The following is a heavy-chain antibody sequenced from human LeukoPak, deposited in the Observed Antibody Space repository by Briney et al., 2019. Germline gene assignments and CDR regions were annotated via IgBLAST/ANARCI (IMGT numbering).Heavy chain of an antibody. CDR1: GASISGSGYY. D-gene: IGHD5-12*01. CDR2: IYYTGST. CDR3: VKSRGYGLIDY. Sequence: SETLSLTCAVFGASISGSGYYLGWIRQPPGKALEWIGNIYYTGSTYYNASLQSRVTISIDTSKNQFSLRLNSVTAADTAMYYCVKSRGYGLIDYWGQGTLVTVSS. J-gene: IGHJ4*02. V-gene: IGHV4-39*01.